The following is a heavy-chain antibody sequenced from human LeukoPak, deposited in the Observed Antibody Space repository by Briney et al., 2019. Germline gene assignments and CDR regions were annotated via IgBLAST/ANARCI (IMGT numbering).Heavy chain of an antibody. D-gene: IGHD6-19*01. J-gene: IGHJ6*02. CDR2: ISWNSGSI. CDR3: AKETVAGRYYYYYGMDV. Sequence: PGGSLRLSCAASGFTFDDYTMHWVRQAPGKGLEWVSGISWNSGSIGYADSVKGRFTISRDNAKNSLYLQMNSLRAEDTALYYCAKETVAGRYYYYYGMDVWGQGTTVTVSS. CDR1: GFTFDDYT. V-gene: IGHV3-9*01.